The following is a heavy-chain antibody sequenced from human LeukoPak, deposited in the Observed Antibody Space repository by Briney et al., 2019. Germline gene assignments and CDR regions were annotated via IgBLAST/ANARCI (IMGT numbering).Heavy chain of an antibody. CDR2: SSGSGGDT. D-gene: IGHD3-9*01. J-gene: IGHJ6*02. Sequence: GGSLRLSCTASGFTFNNYAVTWVRQAPGPGPEWVSGSSGSGGDTYYADSMKGRFTISRDNSKDTLSLQMNSLRLEATGVYYWAKVVDYDIFTGYYLGNGLDVWGQGTTVTVSS. CDR1: GFTFNNYA. CDR3: AKVVDYDIFTGYYLGNGLDV. V-gene: IGHV3-23*01.